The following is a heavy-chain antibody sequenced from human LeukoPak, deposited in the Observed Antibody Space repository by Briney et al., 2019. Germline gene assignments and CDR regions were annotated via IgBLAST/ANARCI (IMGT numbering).Heavy chain of an antibody. Sequence: SVKVSCKASGGTFSSYAISWVRQAPGQGLEWMGGIIPIFGTANYAQKFQGRVTITTDESTSTAYMELSSLRSEDTAVYYCARGNYSSSWNYYYYMDVWGKGTTVTVSS. J-gene: IGHJ6*03. V-gene: IGHV1-69*05. CDR3: ARGNYSSSWNYYYYMDV. CDR1: GGTFSSYA. D-gene: IGHD6-13*01. CDR2: IIPIFGTA.